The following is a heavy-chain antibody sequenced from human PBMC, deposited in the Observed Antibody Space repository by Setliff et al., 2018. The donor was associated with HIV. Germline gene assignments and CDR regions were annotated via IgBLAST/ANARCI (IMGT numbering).Heavy chain of an antibody. D-gene: IGHD3-10*01. CDR1: GFTFTNSA. J-gene: IGHJ6*03. Sequence: ASVKVSCKASGFTFTNSAMQWVRQARGQRLEWIGWIVVGSHNTNYAQKFQERVTITRDLSTSTAYMELSSLRSEDTAVYYCAAASNRRVRGVNLHYYYYMDVWGKGTTVTVSS. V-gene: IGHV1-58*02. CDR2: IVVGSHNT. CDR3: AAASNRRVRGVNLHYYYYMDV.